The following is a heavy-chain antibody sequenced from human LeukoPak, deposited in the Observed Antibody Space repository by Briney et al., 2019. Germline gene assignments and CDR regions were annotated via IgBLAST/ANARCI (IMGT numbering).Heavy chain of an antibody. J-gene: IGHJ3*02. Sequence: GSSVKVSCKASGGTFSSYAISWVRQAPGQGLEWMGGIIPIFGTANYAQKFQGRVTTTTDESTSTAYMELSSLRSEDTAVYYCARNRAAARDAFDIWGQGTMVTVSS. V-gene: IGHV1-69*05. CDR3: ARNRAAARDAFDI. CDR2: IIPIFGTA. CDR1: GGTFSSYA. D-gene: IGHD6-13*01.